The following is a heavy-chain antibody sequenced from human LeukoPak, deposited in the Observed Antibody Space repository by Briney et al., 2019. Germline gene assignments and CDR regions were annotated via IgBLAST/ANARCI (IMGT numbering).Heavy chain of an antibody. CDR2: ISSDSSYT. CDR3: VRGGPYGDYHAF. Sequence: GGSLRLSCAVSAFTSSDYYMSWVRQAPGKGMECVSYISSDSSYTNYADSVRGRFTISRDHAKNSLYLQMISLRAEDTAVYYCVRGGPYGDYHAFWGQGTLVTVSS. CDR1: AFTSSDYY. J-gene: IGHJ4*02. D-gene: IGHD4-17*01. V-gene: IGHV3-11*06.